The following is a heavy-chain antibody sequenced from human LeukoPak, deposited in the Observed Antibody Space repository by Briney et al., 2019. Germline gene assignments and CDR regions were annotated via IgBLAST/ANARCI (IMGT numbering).Heavy chain of an antibody. CDR1: GYTFTGYY. J-gene: IGHJ4*02. CDR2: INPNSGGT. V-gene: IGHV1-2*02. Sequence: GASVTVSCKASGYTFTGYYMHWLRQAPGQGLEWMGWINPNSGGTKYAQKFQGRVTMTRDTSIRAAYMELSRLRSDDTAVYYCARGHSSGWYEIHYWGQGTLVTVSS. D-gene: IGHD6-19*01. CDR3: ARGHSSGWYEIHY.